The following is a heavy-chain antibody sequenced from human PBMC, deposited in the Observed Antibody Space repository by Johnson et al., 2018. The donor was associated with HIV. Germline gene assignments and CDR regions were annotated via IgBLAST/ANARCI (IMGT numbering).Heavy chain of an antibody. Sequence: QVQLVESGGYVVRPGGSLRLSCAASGFTFNDYGMSWVRQGPGKGLEWVAVISYDGSKKDYADSVKGRFTISRDNSKNTLFLQMNSLRAEDTALYDCAKALAARLDAFDIWGQGTMVTVSS. CDR1: GFTFNDYG. D-gene: IGHD6-6*01. V-gene: IGHV3-30*18. CDR2: ISYDGSKK. CDR3: AKALAARLDAFDI. J-gene: IGHJ3*02.